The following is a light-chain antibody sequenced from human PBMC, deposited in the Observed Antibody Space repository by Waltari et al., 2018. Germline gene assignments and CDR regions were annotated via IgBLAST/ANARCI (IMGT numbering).Light chain of an antibody. Sequence: QSALTQPRSVSVSPGQSVTISCTGTSSDVGGYNFVSWYQQHPGTAPKLVIFDVSRRPSGVRGRFSGSKSDNTASLTISGLQAEDEADYYCCSYAGSYTWVFGTGTEVIVL. CDR3: CSYAGSYTWV. CDR2: DVS. CDR1: SSDVGGYNF. V-gene: IGLV2-11*01. J-gene: IGLJ1*01.